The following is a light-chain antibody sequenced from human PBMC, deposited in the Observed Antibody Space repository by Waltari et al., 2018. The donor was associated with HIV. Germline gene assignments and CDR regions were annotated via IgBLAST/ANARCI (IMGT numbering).Light chain of an antibody. J-gene: IGLJ3*02. V-gene: IGLV2-11*01. CDR2: DVY. Sequence: QSALTQPHSVSGSPGQSVAISCTGTSSDVGASNYVTCYPQLPGKAPKLIIYDVYKRPSGVPYRFSGYKSGNTSSLTISRLQAEDEADYYCCSYTITFSLFGGGTKLTVL. CDR1: SSDVGASNY. CDR3: CSYTITFSL.